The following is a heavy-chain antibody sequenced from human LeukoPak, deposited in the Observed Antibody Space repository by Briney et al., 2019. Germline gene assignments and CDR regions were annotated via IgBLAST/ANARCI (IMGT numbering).Heavy chain of an antibody. CDR3: AMGDFWSGYYLYNWFDP. D-gene: IGHD3-3*01. V-gene: IGHV1-69*13. Sequence: GASVKVSCKASGGTFSSYAITWVRQAPGQGLEWMGGIIPIFGTANYAQKFQGRVTITADESTSTAYMELSSLRSEDTAVYYCAMGDFWSGYYLYNWFDPWGQGTLVTVSS. J-gene: IGHJ5*02. CDR2: IIPIFGTA. CDR1: GGTFSSYA.